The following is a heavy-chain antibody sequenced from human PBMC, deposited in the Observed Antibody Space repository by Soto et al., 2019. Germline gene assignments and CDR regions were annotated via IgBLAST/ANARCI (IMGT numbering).Heavy chain of an antibody. V-gene: IGHV1-69*06. CDR3: AREVVPYYDFWSGYQYFDY. D-gene: IGHD3-3*01. J-gene: IGHJ4*02. Sequence: SVKVSCKASGGTFSSYAISWVRQAPGQGLEWMGGIIPIFGTANYAQKFQGRVTITADKSTSTAYMELSSLRSEDTAVYYCAREVVPYYDFWSGYQYFDYWGQGTLVTVS. CDR2: IIPIFGTA. CDR1: GGTFSSYA.